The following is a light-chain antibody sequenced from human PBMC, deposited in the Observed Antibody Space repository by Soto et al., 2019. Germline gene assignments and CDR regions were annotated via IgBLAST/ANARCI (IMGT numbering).Light chain of an antibody. Sequence: EIVLTQSPATLSLSPGERATLSCRASQSVGGYLAWYQQKPGQAPRLLIYDVSDRDTGIQARLSGSGSGTDFTLTISSLEPEDFAVYYCQQRSSWLTFGGGTKVEIK. CDR3: QQRSSWLT. J-gene: IGKJ4*01. CDR2: DVS. V-gene: IGKV3-11*01. CDR1: QSVGGY.